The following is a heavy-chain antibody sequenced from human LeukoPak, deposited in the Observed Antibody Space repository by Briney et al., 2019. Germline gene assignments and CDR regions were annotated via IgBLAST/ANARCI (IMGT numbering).Heavy chain of an antibody. Sequence: PGGSLRLSCAASGFTFSSYAMSWVRQAPGKGLEWVSAISGSGGSTYYADSVKGRFTISRDNSKNTLYLQMNSLRAEDTAVYYCAKTRDILTGRQYYFDYWGQGTLVTVSS. D-gene: IGHD3-9*01. CDR2: ISGSGGST. J-gene: IGHJ4*02. CDR3: AKTRDILTGRQYYFDY. CDR1: GFTFSSYA. V-gene: IGHV3-23*01.